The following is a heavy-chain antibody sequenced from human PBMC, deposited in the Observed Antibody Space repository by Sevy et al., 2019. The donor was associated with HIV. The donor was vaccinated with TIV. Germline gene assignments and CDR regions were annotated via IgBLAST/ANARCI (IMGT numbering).Heavy chain of an antibody. Sequence: GGSLRLSCAASGFTFSSYAMSWVRQAPGKGLEWVSAISGSGGSTYYEDSVKGRFTISRDNSKNTLYLQMNSLRAEDTAVYYCAKFRAPYYDFWSGYSPYYGMDVWGQGTTVTVSS. V-gene: IGHV3-23*01. CDR2: ISGSGGST. D-gene: IGHD3-3*01. CDR1: GFTFSSYA. CDR3: AKFRAPYYDFWSGYSPYYGMDV. J-gene: IGHJ6*02.